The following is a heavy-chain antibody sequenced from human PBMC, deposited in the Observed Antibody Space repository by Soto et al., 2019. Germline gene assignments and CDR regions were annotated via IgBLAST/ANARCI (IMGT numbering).Heavy chain of an antibody. CDR3: ARASRGAIGNY. CDR1: GFTFNSSW. Sequence: EVQLLESGGGLVKPGGSLRLSFVASGFTFNSSWLNWVRQTPGKGLEWVGRNQTMPDGGTTEYTDSVKGRFTISRDDSNNTLYLQVTSLQTDDTAVYYCARASRGAIGNYWGQGILVTVSS. V-gene: IGHV3-15*07. D-gene: IGHD1-26*01. J-gene: IGHJ4*02. CDR2: NQTMPDGGTT.